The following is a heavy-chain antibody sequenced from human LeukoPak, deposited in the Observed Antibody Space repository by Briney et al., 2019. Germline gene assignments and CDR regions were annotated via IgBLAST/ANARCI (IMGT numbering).Heavy chain of an antibody. V-gene: IGHV4-34*01. Sequence: PSETLSLICAVYGGSFSGYYWSWIRQPPGKGLEWIGEINHSGSTNYNPSLKSRVTISVDTSKNQFSLKLSSVTAADTAVYYCAREKYCSGGSCLDYWGQGTLVTVSS. J-gene: IGHJ4*02. CDR3: AREKYCSGGSCLDY. CDR1: GGSFSGYY. CDR2: INHSGST. D-gene: IGHD2-15*01.